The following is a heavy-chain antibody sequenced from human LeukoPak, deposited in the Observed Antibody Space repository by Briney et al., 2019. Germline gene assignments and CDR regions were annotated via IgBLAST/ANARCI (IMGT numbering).Heavy chain of an antibody. J-gene: IGHJ4*02. D-gene: IGHD3-22*01. CDR2: ISVRGSST. V-gene: IGHV3-23*01. CDR3: AARYYYDSSGSHSPY. Sequence: PGGSLRLSCAASGITFSSYAMGWVRQAPGKGLEWVSAISVRGSSTDYADPVKGRFTISRDNSKSTLYLQMNSLRAEDTAVYYCAARYYYDSSGSHSPYWGQGTLVTVSS. CDR1: GITFSSYA.